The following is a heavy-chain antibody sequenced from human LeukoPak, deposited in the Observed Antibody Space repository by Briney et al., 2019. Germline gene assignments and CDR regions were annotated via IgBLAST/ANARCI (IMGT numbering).Heavy chain of an antibody. J-gene: IGHJ5*02. CDR2: ISSSSSYI. V-gene: IGHV3-21*01. CDR1: GFTFSSYS. CDR3: ARGSRDIVVVPAAIDWFDP. D-gene: IGHD2-2*02. Sequence: GGSPRLSCAASGFTFSSYSMNWVRQAPGKGLEWASSISSSSSYIYYADSVKGRFTISRDNAKNSLYLQMNSLRAEDTAVYYCARGSRDIVVVPAAIDWFDPWGQGTLVTVSS.